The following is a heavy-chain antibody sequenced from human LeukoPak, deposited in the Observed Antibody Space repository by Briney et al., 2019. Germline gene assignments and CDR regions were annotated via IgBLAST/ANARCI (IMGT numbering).Heavy chain of an antibody. Sequence: GGSLRLSCAASGFTFSSYAMHWVRQAPGKGLEWVAVISYDGSNKYYADSVKGRFTISRDNSKNTLYLQMNSLRAGDTAVYYCARGYSYGPFDYWGQGTLVTVSS. V-gene: IGHV3-30-3*01. D-gene: IGHD5-18*01. CDR1: GFTFSSYA. J-gene: IGHJ4*02. CDR2: ISYDGSNK. CDR3: ARGYSYGPFDY.